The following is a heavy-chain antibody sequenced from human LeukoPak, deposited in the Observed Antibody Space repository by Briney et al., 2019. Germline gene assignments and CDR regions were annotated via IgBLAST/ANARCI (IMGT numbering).Heavy chain of an antibody. D-gene: IGHD6-13*01. Sequence: GGSLRLSCVASGLNFDDSAMHWVRQAPGKGLEWVALISNDGNTKYYADSVKGRFTISRDNSKNTLYLQLNSLRAEDTALYHCARDHGYSSSWYAVDSWGQGTLVTVSS. CDR2: ISNDGNTK. CDR3: ARDHGYSSSWYAVDS. J-gene: IGHJ5*01. V-gene: IGHV3-30-3*01. CDR1: GLNFDDSA.